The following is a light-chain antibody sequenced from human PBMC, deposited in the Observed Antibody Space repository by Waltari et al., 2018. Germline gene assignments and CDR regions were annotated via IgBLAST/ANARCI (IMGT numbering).Light chain of an antibody. CDR1: NIGRKS. V-gene: IGLV3-21*02. CDR2: DNS. Sequence: SYELTQPPSLSVAPGQTASVPCGGNNIGRKSVHWYQQKPGRAPVLVAYDNSVRPPGIPERFAGSNSGNTATLTINRVEAGDEADYFCQVWDSSTDSVVFGGGTKLAVL. CDR3: QVWDSSTDSVV. J-gene: IGLJ2*01.